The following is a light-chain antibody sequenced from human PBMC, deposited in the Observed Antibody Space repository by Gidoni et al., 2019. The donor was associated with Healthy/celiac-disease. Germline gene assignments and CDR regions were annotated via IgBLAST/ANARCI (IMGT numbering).Light chain of an antibody. CDR2: GHP. Sequence: QSVLTQPPSVSGAPGQWVTISCTGSSPNLGAGYDVHWYQQLPGTAPKPLIHGHPNRTSGVPDRFSGSKSGTSASLAITGLQAEDEADYYCQSYDSSLSAYVVFGGGTKLTVL. CDR3: QSYDSSLSAYVV. V-gene: IGLV1-40*01. CDR1: SPNLGAGYD. J-gene: IGLJ2*01.